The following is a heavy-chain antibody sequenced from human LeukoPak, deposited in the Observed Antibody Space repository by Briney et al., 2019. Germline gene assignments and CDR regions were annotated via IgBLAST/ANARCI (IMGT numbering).Heavy chain of an antibody. J-gene: IGHJ4*02. CDR2: NGGTGGNT. CDR3: AKYRGFGDSYDS. CDR1: GFPFTSYA. V-gene: IGHV3-23*01. Sequence: GGSLRLSCAASGFPFTSYAMSWVRQAPGKGLEWVSSNGGTGGNTYYADSVKGRFTISRDNSKNTLYLQMNSLRAEDTAVYYCAKYRGFGDSYDSWGQGTLVTVSS. D-gene: IGHD3-10*01.